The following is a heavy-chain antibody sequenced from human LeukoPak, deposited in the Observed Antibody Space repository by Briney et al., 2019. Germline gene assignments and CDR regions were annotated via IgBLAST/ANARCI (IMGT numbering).Heavy chain of an antibody. CDR1: GFTFSSYW. D-gene: IGHD3-10*01. Sequence: GGSLRLSCEGSGFTFSSYWMGWVREAPGKGLEGVANMKYEGSEKYYVDSVKGRFTISRDNAKNSLYLQMNSLRAEDTAVYYCARGKGFVYYYGSETPGYYFDYWGQGTLVTVSS. CDR3: ARGKGFVYYYGSETPGYYFDY. CDR2: MKYEGSEK. V-gene: IGHV3-7*01. J-gene: IGHJ4*02.